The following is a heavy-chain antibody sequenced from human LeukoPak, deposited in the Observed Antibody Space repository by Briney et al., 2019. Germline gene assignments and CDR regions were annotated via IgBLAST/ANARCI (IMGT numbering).Heavy chain of an antibody. J-gene: IGHJ4*02. D-gene: IGHD5-12*01. Sequence: ASVKVSCKASGYTFTSYGITWVRQAPGQGLEWMGWISANNGNTNFAQKLQGRVTMTTETSTSSAYMELRSLRSDDTAIYYCARDSTVVTTTQDYWGQGTLVTVSS. V-gene: IGHV1-18*01. CDR1: GYTFTSYG. CDR3: ARDSTVVTTTQDY. CDR2: ISANNGNT.